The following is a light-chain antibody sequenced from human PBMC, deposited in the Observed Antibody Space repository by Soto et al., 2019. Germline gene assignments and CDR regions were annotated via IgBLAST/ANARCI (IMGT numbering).Light chain of an antibody. V-gene: IGKV3-20*01. CDR3: QQYAGSSYT. CDR2: GAS. J-gene: IGKJ2*01. CDR1: QSVSSNY. Sequence: EIVLTQSPGTLSLSPGERATLSCRASQSVSSNYLVWYQQKPGQAPRPLIYGASTRATGIPDRFSGSGSGTDSTLTISRLEPEDFAVYYCQQYAGSSYTFGQGTKLEIK.